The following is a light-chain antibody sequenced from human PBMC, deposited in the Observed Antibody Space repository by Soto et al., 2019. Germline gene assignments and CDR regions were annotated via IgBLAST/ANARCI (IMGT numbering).Light chain of an antibody. V-gene: IGKV1-27*01. CDR2: AAS. CDR1: QDIRDY. J-gene: IGKJ3*01. Sequence: DIQMTQSPSSLSASVGDRVTITCRASQDIRDYLVWYQQRPGKVPSLLIYAASTLQSGVPSRFSGSGFGTDFPLPLSRPQFEDVATYYCQKYGSAPYPFGPGTKVDLK. CDR3: QKYGSAPYP.